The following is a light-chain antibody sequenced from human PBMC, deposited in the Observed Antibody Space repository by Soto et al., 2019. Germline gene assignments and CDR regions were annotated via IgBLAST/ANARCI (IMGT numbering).Light chain of an antibody. V-gene: IGKV3-20*01. CDR1: QSVSSSY. CDR2: GAS. J-gene: IGKJ1*01. Sequence: EILFTQSPGTLSLSPGERAPPGCRASQSVSSSYLAWYQQKPGQAPRLLIYGASSRATGIPDRFSGSGSGTDFTLTISRLEPEDFAVYYCQQYGSSPWTFGQGTKVDI. CDR3: QQYGSSPWT.